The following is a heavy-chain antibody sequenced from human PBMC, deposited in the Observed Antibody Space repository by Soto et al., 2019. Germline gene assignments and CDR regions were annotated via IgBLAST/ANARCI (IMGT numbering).Heavy chain of an antibody. Sequence: SETLSLSCAVYGGSFSAYYWSWIRQPPGKGLEWIGEINHSGSTNYNPSLKSRVTISVDTSKNQFSLKLTSVTAADTAVYYCARGRVQKPFDSWGQGTLVTVSS. V-gene: IGHV4-34*01. D-gene: IGHD6-13*01. J-gene: IGHJ4*02. CDR2: INHSGST. CDR3: ARGRVQKPFDS. CDR1: GGSFSAYY.